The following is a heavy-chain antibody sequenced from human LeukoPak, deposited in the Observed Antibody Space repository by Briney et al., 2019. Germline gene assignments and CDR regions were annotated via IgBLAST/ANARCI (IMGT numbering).Heavy chain of an antibody. J-gene: IGHJ3*02. CDR3: ARYSVRDAFDI. D-gene: IGHD6-13*01. CDR2: IYHSGST. CDR1: GGSISSYY. V-gene: IGHV4-38-2*02. Sequence: SETLSLTCTVSGGSISSYYWGWIRQPPGKGLEWIGSIYHSGSTYYNPSLKSRVTISVDTSKNQFSLKLSSVTAADTAVYYCARYSVRDAFDIWGQGTMVTVSS.